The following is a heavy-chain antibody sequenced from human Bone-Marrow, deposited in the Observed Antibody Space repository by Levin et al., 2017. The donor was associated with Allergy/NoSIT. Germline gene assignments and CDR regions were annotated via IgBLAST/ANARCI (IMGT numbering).Heavy chain of an antibody. J-gene: IGHJ4*02. Sequence: RGESLKISCQASGYNFISYWIAWVRQQPGKGLEWMGIFYPGDSETRYSPSFQGQVTISVDKSISTAYLQWSSLKASDTAMYYCARGKTFDYWGQGTLVTVSS. CDR3: ARGKTFDY. V-gene: IGHV5-51*01. CDR2: FYPGDSET. CDR1: GYNFISYW.